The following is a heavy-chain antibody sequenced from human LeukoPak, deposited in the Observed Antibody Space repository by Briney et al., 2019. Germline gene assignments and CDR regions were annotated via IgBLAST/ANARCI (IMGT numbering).Heavy chain of an antibody. CDR1: GGSLSSYY. Sequence: SETLSLTCAVSGGSLSSYYWRWIRQPPGKGLEWIGYIYYSGSTNYNPSLKSRVTISVDTSKNQFSLKLSSVTAADTAVYYCAVQQYQLGTSVYYYYMDVWGKGTTVTVSS. CDR3: AVQQYQLGTSVYYYYMDV. CDR2: IYYSGST. V-gene: IGHV4-59*01. D-gene: IGHD2-2*01. J-gene: IGHJ6*03.